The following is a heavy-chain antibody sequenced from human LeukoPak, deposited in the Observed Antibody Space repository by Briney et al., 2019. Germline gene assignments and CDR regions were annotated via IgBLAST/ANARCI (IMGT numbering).Heavy chain of an antibody. Sequence: GGSLRLSCAASGFTFSSYGMHWVRQAPGKGLEWVAFIRYDGSNKYYADSVKGRFTISRDNSKNTLYLQMNSLRAEDTAVYYCAGLQIAVAGTFHYWGQGTLVTVSS. CDR1: GFTFSSYG. J-gene: IGHJ4*02. CDR3: AGLQIAVAGTFHY. V-gene: IGHV3-30*02. D-gene: IGHD6-19*01. CDR2: IRYDGSNK.